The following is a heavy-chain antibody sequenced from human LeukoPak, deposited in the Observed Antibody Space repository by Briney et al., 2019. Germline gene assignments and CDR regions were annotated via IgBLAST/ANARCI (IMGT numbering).Heavy chain of an antibody. CDR1: GFTFSDYY. V-gene: IGHV3-11*01. Sequence: PGGSLRLSCAASGFTFSDYYMIWIRQAPVKELEWVSYISSSGSTIYYADSVKGRFTISRDNAKNSLYLQMNSLRAEDTAVYYCAREDTMVWPFDYWGQGTLVTVSS. CDR3: AREDTMVWPFDY. CDR2: ISSSGSTI. D-gene: IGHD3-10*01. J-gene: IGHJ4*02.